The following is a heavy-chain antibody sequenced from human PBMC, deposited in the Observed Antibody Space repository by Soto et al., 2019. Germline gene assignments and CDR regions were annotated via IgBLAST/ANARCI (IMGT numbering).Heavy chain of an antibody. D-gene: IGHD3-22*01. CDR3: ATLPPYYFDTSGYFLED. J-gene: IGHJ4*02. V-gene: IGHV1-18*01. Sequence: GASVKVSCKASGYSFPSHGIGWMRQAPGQRLEWMGWITTFNGNTNYAKKFQERVTMTADTSTSTVYMELRSLRYDDTAVYFCATLPPYYFDTSGYFLEDWGQGTLVTVSS. CDR1: GYSFPSHG. CDR2: ITTFNGNT.